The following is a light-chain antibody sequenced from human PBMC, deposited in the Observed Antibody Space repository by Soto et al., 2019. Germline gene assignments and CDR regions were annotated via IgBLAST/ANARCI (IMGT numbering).Light chain of an antibody. Sequence: EIVLTQSPGTLSLSPGERATLSCRASQLVVTSYLHWYQHKPGQAPRLLISGALTRATGVPDRFSGSGSGTDFTLTISRLEPEDSAIYYCQQRNIWPPVTFGQGTRLEIK. CDR2: GAL. V-gene: IGKV3D-20*02. J-gene: IGKJ5*01. CDR1: QLVVTSY. CDR3: QQRNIWPPVT.